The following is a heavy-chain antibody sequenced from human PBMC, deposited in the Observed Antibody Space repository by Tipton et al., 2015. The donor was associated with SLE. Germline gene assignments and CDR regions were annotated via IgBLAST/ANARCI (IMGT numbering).Heavy chain of an antibody. Sequence: TLSLTCTVSGGSINNYYWSWIRQPPGKGLEWIGFIFFTGSTDYNPSLQSRVTISVDTSENQFSLGLTSVTAADTAVYYCARSGDYSGIYYYGFDVWGQGTTVTVSS. J-gene: IGHJ6*02. CDR3: ARSGDYSGIYYYGFDV. CDR1: GGSINNYY. D-gene: IGHD4-11*01. V-gene: IGHV4-59*01. CDR2: IFFTGST.